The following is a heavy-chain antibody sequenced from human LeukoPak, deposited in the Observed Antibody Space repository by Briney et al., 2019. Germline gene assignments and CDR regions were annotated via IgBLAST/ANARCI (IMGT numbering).Heavy chain of an antibody. V-gene: IGHV3-74*01. J-gene: IGHJ4*02. Sequence: GGSLRLSCPASGFSFSGHWMHWARQLPGKGLVWVSRISPTGSTTSYADSVKGRFTVSRDNAKNTLYLQVNNLRAEDTAVYYCARGPNSNWSGLDFWGQGTLLTVSS. CDR3: ARGPNSNWSGLDF. D-gene: IGHD6-6*01. CDR2: ISPTGSTT. CDR1: GFSFSGHW.